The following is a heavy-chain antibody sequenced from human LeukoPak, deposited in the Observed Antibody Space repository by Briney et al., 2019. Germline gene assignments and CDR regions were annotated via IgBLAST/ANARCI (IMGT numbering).Heavy chain of an antibody. Sequence: SQTLSLTCAISGDSVSSNSAAWNWIRQSPSRGLEWLGRTYYRSKWYNDYAVSVKSRITINPDTSKNQFSLQLNSVTPEDTAVYHCAREELWFGELLSYYFDYWGQGTLVTVSS. CDR3: AREELWFGELLSYYFDY. CDR2: TYYRSKWYN. CDR1: GDSVSSNSAA. D-gene: IGHD3-10*01. V-gene: IGHV6-1*01. J-gene: IGHJ4*02.